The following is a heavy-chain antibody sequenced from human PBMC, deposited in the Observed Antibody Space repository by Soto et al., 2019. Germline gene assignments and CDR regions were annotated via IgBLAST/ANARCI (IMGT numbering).Heavy chain of an antibody. V-gene: IGHV4-61*01. CDR2: INYNGNT. Sequence: SSETLSLTCTVSGGSVTSINFYWGWIRQPPGKGLEWIGFINYNGNTNYNPSLRSRVTISLNTPKNQFTLTLRYVTAEYTARYYCAREFSGSYYYNYCIDVWGQGTAVTVSS. CDR3: AREFSGSYYYNYCIDV. J-gene: IGHJ6*02. D-gene: IGHD6-13*01. CDR1: GGSVTSINFY.